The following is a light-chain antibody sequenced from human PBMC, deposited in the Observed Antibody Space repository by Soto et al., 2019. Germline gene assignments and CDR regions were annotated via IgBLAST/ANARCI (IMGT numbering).Light chain of an antibody. Sequence: IQVPPATSPLSASVGVRVTIPCRASQPINRWLAWYQQKPGKAPKLLIYAASSLHTGVPLRFSGSGSGTDFSLTISSLQPEDFATYYCKQSKSFPLTFGGGTKVDIK. CDR3: KQSKSFPLT. CDR1: QPINRW. J-gene: IGKJ4*01. CDR2: AAS. V-gene: IGKV1-12*01.